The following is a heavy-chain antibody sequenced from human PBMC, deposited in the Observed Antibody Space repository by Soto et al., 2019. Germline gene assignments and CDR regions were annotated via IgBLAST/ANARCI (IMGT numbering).Heavy chain of an antibody. J-gene: IGHJ6*04. Sequence: QLQLVQPGAEVKKPGASVKVSCKAYGYNVSSYDIYWVRQATGQGLVWMGWMNPNSGNTGYAQKFQGRVTMTRNTSISTAYMELSSLRSEDTAIDYCARGAWEVDVWGKGTTVTGSS. CDR3: ARGAWEVDV. D-gene: IGHD1-26*01. CDR2: MNPNSGNT. CDR1: GYNVSSYD. V-gene: IGHV1-8*01.